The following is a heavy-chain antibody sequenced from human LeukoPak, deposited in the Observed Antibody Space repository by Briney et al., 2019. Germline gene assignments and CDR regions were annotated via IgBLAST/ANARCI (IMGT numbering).Heavy chain of an antibody. V-gene: IGHV5-51*01. CDR1: GYSFPSYW. CDR2: MYPGDSDT. D-gene: IGHD3-22*01. CDR3: ARGVNYNDRSGYDY. Sequence: GESLKISCKGSGYSFPSYWIAWVRQMPRKGLEWMGIMYPGDSDTRYSPSFQGQVTISADKSISTAYLQWSSLKASDTAMYYCARGVNYNDRSGYDYWGQGTLVTVSS. J-gene: IGHJ4*02.